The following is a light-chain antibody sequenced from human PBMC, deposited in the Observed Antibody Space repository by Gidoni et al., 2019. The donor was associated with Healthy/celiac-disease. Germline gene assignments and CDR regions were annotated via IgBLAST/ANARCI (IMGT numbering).Light chain of an antibody. Sequence: QSALTQPRSVSGSPVQSVTLSCTGTSSDVGGYNYVSWYQQHPGKAPKLMIYDVSKRPSGVPDRFSGSKSGNTASLTISGLQAEDEADYYCCSYAGSVVFGGGTKLTVL. CDR3: CSYAGSVV. V-gene: IGLV2-11*01. CDR2: DVS. CDR1: SSDVGGYNY. J-gene: IGLJ2*01.